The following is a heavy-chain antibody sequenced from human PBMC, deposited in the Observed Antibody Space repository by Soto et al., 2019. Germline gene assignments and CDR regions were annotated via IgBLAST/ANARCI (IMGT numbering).Heavy chain of an antibody. Sequence: QLQLQESGPGLVKPSETLSLTCTVSGGSISSSSYYWGWIRQPPGKGLEWIGSIYYSGSTYYNPSLKSRVTISVDTSKNQFSLKLSSVTAADTAVYYCARPEYYYDSSGYYINWFDPWGQGTLVTVSS. CDR3: ARPEYYYDSSGYYINWFDP. CDR2: IYYSGST. J-gene: IGHJ5*02. V-gene: IGHV4-39*01. D-gene: IGHD3-22*01. CDR1: GGSISSSSYY.